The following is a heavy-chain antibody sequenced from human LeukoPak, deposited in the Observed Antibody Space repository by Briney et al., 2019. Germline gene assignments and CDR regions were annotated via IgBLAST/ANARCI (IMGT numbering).Heavy chain of an antibody. CDR3: ARRVPGYSSGWTYGMDV. CDR2: INHSGST. CDR1: GGSFSGYY. D-gene: IGHD6-19*01. Sequence: SETLSLTCAVYGGSFSGYYWSWIRQPPGKGLEWIGEINHSGSTNYNPSLKSRVTISVDTSKNQFSLKLSSVTAADTAVYYCARRVPGYSSGWTYGMDVWGQGTTVTVSS. J-gene: IGHJ6*02. V-gene: IGHV4-34*01.